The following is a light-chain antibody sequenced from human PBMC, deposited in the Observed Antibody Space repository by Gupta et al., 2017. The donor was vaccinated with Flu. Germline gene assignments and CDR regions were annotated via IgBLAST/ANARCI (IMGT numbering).Light chain of an antibody. J-gene: IGLJ1*01. CDR1: VGGYNY. Sequence: VGGYNYVSSYQQQPGEVPNHMIYDVSNRRSGVSSSLSGAKYASTASLTITGLQADEEAAYYCSSYTRSSTSYVFGTGTTVTVV. V-gene: IGLV2-14*03. CDR3: SSYTRSSTSYV. CDR2: DVS.